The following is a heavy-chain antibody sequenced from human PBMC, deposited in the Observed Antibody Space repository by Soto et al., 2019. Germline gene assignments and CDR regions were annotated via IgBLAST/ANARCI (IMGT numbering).Heavy chain of an antibody. J-gene: IGHJ6*02. CDR3: ARVKARARYYYYGMDV. V-gene: IGHV5-51*01. Sequence: GQSLKISCKGSGYSFTSYWIGWVRQMPGKGLEWMGIIYPGDSDTRYSLSFQGQVTISADKSISTAYLQWSSLKASDTAMYYCARVKARARYYYYGMDVWGQGTTVTVSS. CDR2: IYPGDSDT. CDR1: GYSFTSYW.